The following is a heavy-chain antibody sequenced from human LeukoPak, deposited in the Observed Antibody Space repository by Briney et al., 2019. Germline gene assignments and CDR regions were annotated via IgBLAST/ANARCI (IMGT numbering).Heavy chain of an antibody. Sequence: ASVKVSCKASGYTFTGYYMHWVRQAPGQGLEWMGWINPNSGGTNYAQKFQGRVTMTRDTSISTAYMELSRLRSDDTAVHYCARARGDRSGWTPTGNWFDPWGQGTLVTVSS. CDR1: GYTFTGYY. D-gene: IGHD6-19*01. CDR3: ARARGDRSGWTPTGNWFDP. CDR2: INPNSGGT. V-gene: IGHV1-2*02. J-gene: IGHJ5*02.